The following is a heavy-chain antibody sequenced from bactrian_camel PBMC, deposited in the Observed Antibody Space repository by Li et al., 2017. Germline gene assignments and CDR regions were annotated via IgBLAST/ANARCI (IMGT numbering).Heavy chain of an antibody. J-gene: IGHJ4*01. D-gene: IGHD3*01. V-gene: IGHV3S20*01. CDR2: IASDADSS. CDR1: GFTISSHY. Sequence: HVQLVESGGGLVQPGGSLRLTCAASGFTISSHYIAWVRQAPGKGLEWVSTIASDADSSGYADSTKGRFTISRDNAKNTVYLQMSSLKPEDTALYYCALGSSRQATMTARGKGTQVTVS.